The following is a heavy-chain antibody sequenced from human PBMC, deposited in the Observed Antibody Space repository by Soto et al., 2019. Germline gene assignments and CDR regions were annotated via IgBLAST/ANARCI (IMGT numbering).Heavy chain of an antibody. Sequence: SETLSLTCAVYGGSFSGYYWSWIRQPPGKGLEWIGEINHSGSTNYNPSLKRRVTISVDTSKNQFSLELSSMTAADTAVYYCARNGSYYDFWSGYYFGGGMDVWGQGTTVTVSS. D-gene: IGHD3-3*01. CDR1: GGSFSGYY. CDR3: ARNGSYYDFWSGYYFGGGMDV. J-gene: IGHJ6*02. CDR2: INHSGST. V-gene: IGHV4-34*01.